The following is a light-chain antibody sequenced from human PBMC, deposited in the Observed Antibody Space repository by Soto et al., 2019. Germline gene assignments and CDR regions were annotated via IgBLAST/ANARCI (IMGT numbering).Light chain of an antibody. CDR3: QQRNVWPPIT. CDR1: QSIHTS. CDR2: DST. V-gene: IGKV3-11*01. J-gene: IGKJ5*01. Sequence: FFPHSTSTLSMSHGARATLSCRASQSIHTSLAWYQQKPGQPPRLVVYDSTLRANGVPDRFGGSRSGTEFTLTINNLEPEDFAVYYCQQRNVWPPITFGQGTRLEI.